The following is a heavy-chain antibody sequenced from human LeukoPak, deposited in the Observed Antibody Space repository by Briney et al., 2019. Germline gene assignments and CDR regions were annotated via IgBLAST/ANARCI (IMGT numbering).Heavy chain of an antibody. CDR2: ISGSGGGT. Sequence: GGSLRLSCAASGFTFSSFAMTWVRQAPGKGLEWVSTISGSGGGTYYTDSVKGRLTISRDNSKNTLYLQMNSLRAEDTAVYYCAKDGSYRQWLNHYFDYWGQGTLVTVSS. J-gene: IGHJ4*02. V-gene: IGHV3-23*01. CDR1: GFTFSSFA. CDR3: AKDGSYRQWLNHYFDY. D-gene: IGHD6-19*01.